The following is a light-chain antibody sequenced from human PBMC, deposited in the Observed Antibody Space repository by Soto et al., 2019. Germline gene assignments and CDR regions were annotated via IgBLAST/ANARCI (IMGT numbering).Light chain of an antibody. CDR3: SSYTTNNTRRIV. CDR1: SSDVGGYNY. V-gene: IGLV2-14*01. Sequence: QSVLTQPASVSGSPGQSITISCTGTSSDVGGYNYVSWYQQHPGKAPKFMIYDVSNRPSGVSNRFSGSKSGNTASLTISGPQAEEEADYYSSSYTTNNTRRIVFGTGTKLTVL. J-gene: IGLJ1*01. CDR2: DVS.